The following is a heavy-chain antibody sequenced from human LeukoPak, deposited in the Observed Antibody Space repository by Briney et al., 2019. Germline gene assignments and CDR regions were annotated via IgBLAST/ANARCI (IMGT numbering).Heavy chain of an antibody. J-gene: IGHJ4*02. CDR1: GFTFSNYA. V-gene: IGHV3-64*01. CDR3: ARSQGGYSDY. Sequence: GGSLTLSCAASGFTFSNYAMRWLRPAPGKGLDCVAAIRGDGVSTSYGNSVKGRFTISRDNSKNTLYLQMGSLTTEDMAVYYCARSQGGYSDYWGEGTLVSVS. CDR2: IRGDGVST.